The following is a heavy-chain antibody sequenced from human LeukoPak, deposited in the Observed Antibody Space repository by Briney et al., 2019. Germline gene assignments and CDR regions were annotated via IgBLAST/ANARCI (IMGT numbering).Heavy chain of an antibody. Sequence: ASVKVSCKASGYAFTSYAMHWVRQAPGQRLEWMGWINAGNGNTKYSQKFQGRVTITRDTSASTAYMELSSLRSEDTAVYYCARPSSGWFLDAFDIWGQGTMVTVSS. D-gene: IGHD6-19*01. V-gene: IGHV1-3*01. J-gene: IGHJ3*02. CDR1: GYAFTSYA. CDR2: INAGNGNT. CDR3: ARPSSGWFLDAFDI.